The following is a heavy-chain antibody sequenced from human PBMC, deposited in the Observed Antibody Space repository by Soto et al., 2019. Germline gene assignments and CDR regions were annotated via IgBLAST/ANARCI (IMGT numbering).Heavy chain of an antibody. CDR3: ARDGGNYYDSSGYYYSQYYYYGMDV. V-gene: IGHV4-4*08. Sequence: PSETLSLTCTVSSGSISGYYWSWLRQPPGKGLEWIGYIYSIGSTNYNPSLRSRVTMSIDTSQEQFSLKLSSVTATDTAVYYCARDGGNYYDSSGYYYSQYYYYGMDVWGKGTTVTVST. J-gene: IGHJ6*04. CDR2: IYSIGST. D-gene: IGHD3-22*01. CDR1: SGSISGYY.